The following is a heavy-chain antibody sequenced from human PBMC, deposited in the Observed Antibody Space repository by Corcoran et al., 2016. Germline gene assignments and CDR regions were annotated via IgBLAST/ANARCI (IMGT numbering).Heavy chain of an antibody. V-gene: IGHV3-30*18. D-gene: IGHD6-6*01. CDR3: AKEGSSSGYYYYGMDV. CDR2: ISYDGSNK. J-gene: IGHJ6*02. Sequence: QVQLVESGGGVVQPGRSLRLSCAASGFTFSSYGMHWVRQAPGKGLEWVAVISYDGSNKYYADSVKGRFTISRDNSKNTLYLQMNRLRAEDTAVYYCAKEGSSSGYYYYGMDVWGQGTTVTVSS. CDR1: GFTFSSYG.